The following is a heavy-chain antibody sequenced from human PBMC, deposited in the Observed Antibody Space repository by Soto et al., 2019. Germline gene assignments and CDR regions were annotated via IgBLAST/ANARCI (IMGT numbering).Heavy chain of an antibody. CDR1: GGSISSYY. Sequence: PSETLSLTCTVSGGSISSYYWSWIRQPPGKGLEWIGYIYYSGSTNYNPSLKSRVTISVDTSKNQFSLKLSSVTAADTAVYYCAREAYYDSSGYYASGMDVWGQGTTVTVSS. CDR2: IYYSGST. J-gene: IGHJ6*02. V-gene: IGHV4-59*01. D-gene: IGHD3-22*01. CDR3: AREAYYDSSGYYASGMDV.